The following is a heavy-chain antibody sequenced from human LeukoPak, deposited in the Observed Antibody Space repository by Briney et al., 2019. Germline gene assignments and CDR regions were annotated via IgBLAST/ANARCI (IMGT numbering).Heavy chain of an antibody. D-gene: IGHD3-3*01. V-gene: IGHV3-74*01. CDR3: ARGASGNYDFWSGYKYYFDY. CDR2: INSDGSST. CDR1: GFTFSSYW. J-gene: IGHJ4*02. Sequence: GGSLRLSCAASGFTFSSYWMHWVRQAPGKGLVWVSRINSDGSSTSYADSVKGRFTIPRDNAKNTLYLQMNSLRAEDTAVYYCARGASGNYDFWSGYKYYFDYWGQGTLVTVSS.